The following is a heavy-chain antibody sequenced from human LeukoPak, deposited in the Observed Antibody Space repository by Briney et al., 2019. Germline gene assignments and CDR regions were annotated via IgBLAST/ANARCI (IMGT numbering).Heavy chain of an antibody. CDR3: ARRLRRKFGERFYYYHYMDV. D-gene: IGHD3-10*01. Sequence: PSETLSLTCTVSGGSISSSSYYWGWIRQPSGKGLEWIGSIYYSGSTYYNPSLKSRVTISVDTSKNQSSLKLSSVTAADTAVYYCARRLRRKFGERFYYYHYMDVWGKGTTVTISS. V-gene: IGHV4-39*07. CDR2: IYYSGST. J-gene: IGHJ6*03. CDR1: GGSISSSSYY.